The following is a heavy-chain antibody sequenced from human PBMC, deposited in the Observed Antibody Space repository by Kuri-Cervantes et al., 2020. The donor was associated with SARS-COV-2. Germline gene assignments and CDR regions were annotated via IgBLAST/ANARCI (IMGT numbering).Heavy chain of an antibody. J-gene: IGHJ4*02. V-gene: IGHV4-38-2*01. CDR2: IYHSGST. D-gene: IGHD3-10*01. CDR1: GYSISSGYY. CDR3: ASHLSLRAVFDY. Sequence: GSLRLSCAVSGYSISSGYYWGWIRQPPGKGLEWIGSIYHSGSTNYNPSLKSRVTMSVDTSKNQFSLKLNSVTAADTALYFCASHLSLRAVFDYWGQGALVTVSS.